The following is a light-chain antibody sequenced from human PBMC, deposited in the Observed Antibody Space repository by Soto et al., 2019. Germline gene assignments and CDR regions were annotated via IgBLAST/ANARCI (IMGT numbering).Light chain of an antibody. V-gene: IGKV3-20*01. CDR1: QSVSSSY. Sequence: EIVLTQSPGTLSLSPGERATLSCRASQSVSSSYLAWYQQKPGQAPRLLIYGTSNRATGIPDRFSGSGSGTDFTLTISRLEPEDFAVYYCQQYGTSWRFGQGTKVDIK. CDR3: QQYGTSWR. CDR2: GTS. J-gene: IGKJ1*01.